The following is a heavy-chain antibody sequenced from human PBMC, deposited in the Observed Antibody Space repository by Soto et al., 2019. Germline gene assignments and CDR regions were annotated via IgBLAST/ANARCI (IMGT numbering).Heavy chain of an antibody. CDR1: GYTFSSYA. J-gene: IGHJ4*02. V-gene: IGHV3-23*01. CDR2: FSGGRDTT. D-gene: IGHD2-8*02. Sequence: VQLLESGGGLVQPGGSLRLSCVASGYTFSSYAMSWVRQAPGQRLEWVATFSGGRDTTWHADSVKGRFTVSRDSSKNTLSLQKNSLIPEDTALYYCAKATSATCTGAICYDLDYWGQGTLVTVSS. CDR3: AKATSATCTGAICYDLDY.